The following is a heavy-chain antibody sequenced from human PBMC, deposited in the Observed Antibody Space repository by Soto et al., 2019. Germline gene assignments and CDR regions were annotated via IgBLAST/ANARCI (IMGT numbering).Heavy chain of an antibody. Sequence: QVQLVQSGAEVKKPGSSVRVSCKASGGTFSNFGFSWVRQAPGQGLEWMGGIIPIFASSNYAQKFQARLTITADESTSTAYMDLSSLRSEDTAVYFCAKDVGFQQLLFVFETWGQGTLVTVSS. V-gene: IGHV1-69*01. D-gene: IGHD6-13*01. CDR2: IIPIFASS. J-gene: IGHJ5*02. CDR1: GGTFSNFG. CDR3: AKDVGFQQLLFVFET.